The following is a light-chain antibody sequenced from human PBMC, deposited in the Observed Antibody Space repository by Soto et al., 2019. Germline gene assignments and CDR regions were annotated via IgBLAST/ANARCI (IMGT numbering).Light chain of an antibody. CDR2: DND. V-gene: IGLV1-51*01. CDR3: GTWDSSLGGGAYL. CDR1: SSSIGNNY. J-gene: IGLJ1*01. Sequence: QSVLTQPPSVSAAPGQKVTISCSGGSSSIGNNYVSWYQRLPGTAPKLLIYDNDQRPSGIPDRFSGSKSGASATLGITGLQAGDEADYYCGTWDSSLGGGAYLFGTGTKFTVL.